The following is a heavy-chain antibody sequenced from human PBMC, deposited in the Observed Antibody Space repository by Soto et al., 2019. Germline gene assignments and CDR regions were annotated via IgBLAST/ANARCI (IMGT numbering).Heavy chain of an antibody. CDR2: ISYNGKKK. Sequence: QVQLVESGGGVVQPGGSLRLSCVASGFVSASFGMHWVRQTPGKGLEWVAGISYNGKKKYYADSVTGRSTISRDNLKNTQLLLMNNVKDEDTALYFCAKIAAPITMECGFFDVWGQGTLVTVSS. V-gene: IGHV3-30*18. J-gene: IGHJ4*02. CDR3: AKIAAPITMECGFFDV. CDR1: GFVSASFG. D-gene: IGHD3-10*01.